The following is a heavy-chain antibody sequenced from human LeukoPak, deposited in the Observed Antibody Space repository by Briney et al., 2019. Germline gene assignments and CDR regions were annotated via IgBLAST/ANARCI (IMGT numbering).Heavy chain of an antibody. CDR1: GFTFSSYW. CDR3: ARAESHRNSGYDY. D-gene: IGHD5-12*01. Sequence: GGSLRLSCATSGFTFSSYWMHWVRQAPGKGLVWVTRINGDGSSANYADSVRGRFSISRDNSKNTLYLQMNSLRAEDTAVYYCARAESHRNSGYDYWGQGTLVTVSS. J-gene: IGHJ4*02. CDR2: INGDGSSA. V-gene: IGHV3-74*01.